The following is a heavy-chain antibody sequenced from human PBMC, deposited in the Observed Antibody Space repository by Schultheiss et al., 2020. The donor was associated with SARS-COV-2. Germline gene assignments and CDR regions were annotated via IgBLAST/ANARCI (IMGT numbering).Heavy chain of an antibody. J-gene: IGHJ6*02. CDR3: ARDLSHSNTQLRGRGGMDV. CDR1: GYTFTSYG. V-gene: IGHV1-69*13. Sequence: SVKVSCKASGYTFTSYGISWVRQAPGQGLEWMGGIIPIFGTANYAQKFQGRVTITADESTSTAYMELRSLRSDDTAVYYCARDLSHSNTQLRGRGGMDVWGQGTTVTVSS. CDR2: IIPIFGTA. D-gene: IGHD4-11*01.